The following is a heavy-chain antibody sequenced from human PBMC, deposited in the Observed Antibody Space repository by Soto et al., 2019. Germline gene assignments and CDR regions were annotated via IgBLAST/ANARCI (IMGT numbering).Heavy chain of an antibody. J-gene: IGHJ6*02. Sequence: SVKVSCKASGGTFSSYAISWVRQAPGQGLEWMGGIIPIFGTANYAQKFQGRVTITADESTSTAYMELSSLRSEDTAVYYCAARIAVPGKPYYYYGMEAWGHGTTVTVSS. CDR1: GGTFSSYA. CDR2: IIPIFGTA. CDR3: AARIAVPGKPYYYYGMEA. V-gene: IGHV1-69*13. D-gene: IGHD6-19*01.